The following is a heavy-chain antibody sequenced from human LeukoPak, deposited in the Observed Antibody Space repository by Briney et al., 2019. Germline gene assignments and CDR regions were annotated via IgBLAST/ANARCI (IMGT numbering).Heavy chain of an antibody. V-gene: IGHV3-74*01. CDR2: INTDGSRT. CDR1: GVTFSSYW. Sequence: PGGSLRLSCAVSGVTFSSYWMHWVRQASGKGLVRVSHINTDGSRTSYADSVKGRFTISRDNAKNTLYLQMNSLRVEDTAVYYCVRDWGKGYGGKGYNWFDPWGQGTLVTVSS. CDR3: VRDWGKGYGGKGYNWFDP. J-gene: IGHJ5*02. D-gene: IGHD4-23*01.